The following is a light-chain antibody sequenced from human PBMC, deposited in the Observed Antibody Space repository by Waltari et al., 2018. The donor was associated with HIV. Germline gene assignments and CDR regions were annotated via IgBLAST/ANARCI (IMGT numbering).Light chain of an antibody. Sequence: SFELTQPPSVSVSPGQTASITCSGDKLGNKYACWYQHQAGQSPVLVIYQDNKRPPGIPQRFSCSNSGNTATLTISGTQAMDEADYYCQAWDSGNVVFGGGTKLTGL. CDR2: QDN. CDR3: QAWDSGNVV. V-gene: IGLV3-1*01. CDR1: KLGNKY. J-gene: IGLJ3*02.